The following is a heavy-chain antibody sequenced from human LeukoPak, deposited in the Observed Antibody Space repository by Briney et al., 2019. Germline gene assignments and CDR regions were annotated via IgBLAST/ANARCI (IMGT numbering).Heavy chain of an antibody. CDR3: AGTPGRHCSSTGCYDYYYYGMDV. V-gene: IGHV1-8*01. CDR1: GYTFTSYD. CDR2: MNPNSGNT. J-gene: IGHJ6*02. Sequence: GASVKVSCKASGYTFTSYDINWVRQATGQGHEWMGWMNPNSGNTGYAQKFQGRVTMTRNTPISTAYMELSSLRSEDTAVYYCAGTPGRHCSSTGCYDYYYYGMDVWGQGTTVTVSS. D-gene: IGHD2-2*01.